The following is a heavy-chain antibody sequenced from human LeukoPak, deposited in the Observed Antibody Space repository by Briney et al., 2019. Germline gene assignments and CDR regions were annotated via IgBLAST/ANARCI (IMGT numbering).Heavy chain of an antibody. J-gene: IGHJ4*02. CDR3: ATTPALAVAGTLDPKE. Sequence: SETLSLTCTVSGGSISSSSYYWGWIRQSPGKGLEWIGSIFYSGSTYYNPSLKSRVTISIDTSENQFSLKLSSVTAADTAVYYCATTPALAVAGTLDPKEWGQGTLVTVSS. V-gene: IGHV4-39*01. D-gene: IGHD6-19*01. CDR1: GGSISSSSYY. CDR2: IFYSGST.